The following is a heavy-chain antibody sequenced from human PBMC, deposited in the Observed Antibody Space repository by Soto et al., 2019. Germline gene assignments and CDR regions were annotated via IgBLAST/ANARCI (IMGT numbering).Heavy chain of an antibody. CDR2: INHSGST. Sequence: SETLSLTCAVYGGSFSGYYWSWIRQPPGKGLEWIGEINHSGSTNYNPSLKSRVTISVDTSKNQFSLKLSSVTTADTAVYYCARVTGRYYYGMDVWGQGTTVTVSS. CDR3: ARVTGRYYYGMDV. J-gene: IGHJ6*02. V-gene: IGHV4-34*01. CDR1: GGSFSGYY.